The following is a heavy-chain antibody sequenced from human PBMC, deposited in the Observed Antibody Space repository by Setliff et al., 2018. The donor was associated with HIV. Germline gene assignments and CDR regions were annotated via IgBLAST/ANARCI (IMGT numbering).Heavy chain of an antibody. V-gene: IGHV4-61*02. J-gene: IGHJ4*02. CDR2: IYTSGRT. CDR3: ARGRSRYYYDGSGYYVDY. Sequence: PSETLSLTCTVSGGSISSGSYYWSWIRQPAGKGLEWMGLIYTSGRTNYNPSLKSRVTISVDSSKNQVSLTVTSVTAADTAVYYCARGRSRYYYDGSGYYVDYWGQGTLVTVSS. CDR1: GGSISSGSYY. D-gene: IGHD3-22*01.